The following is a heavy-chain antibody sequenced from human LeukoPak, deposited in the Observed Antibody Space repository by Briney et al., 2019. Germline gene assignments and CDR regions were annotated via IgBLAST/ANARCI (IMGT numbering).Heavy chain of an antibody. CDR3: ARHSRPEMYSSSWYYFDY. CDR2: IYYTGST. J-gene: IGHJ4*02. V-gene: IGHV4-39*01. D-gene: IGHD6-13*01. Sequence: PSETLSLTCTVSGGSISSSSYYWGWIRQPPGKGLEWTGSIYYTGSTYYNPSLKSRVTISVDTSKNQFSLKLSSVTAADTAVYYCARHSRPEMYSSSWYYFDYWGQGTLVTVSS. CDR1: GGSISSSSYY.